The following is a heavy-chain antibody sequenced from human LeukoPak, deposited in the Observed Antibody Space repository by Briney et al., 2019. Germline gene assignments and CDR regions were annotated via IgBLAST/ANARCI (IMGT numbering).Heavy chain of an antibody. CDR3: ARALAYCGGDCYSGFDY. CDR1: GYTFTSYD. Sequence: ASVKVSCKASGYTFTSYDINWVRQATGQGLEWMGWMNPNSGNTGYAQKFQGRVTMTRNTSISTAYMELSSLRSEDTAVYYCARALAYCGGDCYSGFDYGGQGTLVTVSS. CDR2: MNPNSGNT. V-gene: IGHV1-8*01. J-gene: IGHJ4*02. D-gene: IGHD2-21*02.